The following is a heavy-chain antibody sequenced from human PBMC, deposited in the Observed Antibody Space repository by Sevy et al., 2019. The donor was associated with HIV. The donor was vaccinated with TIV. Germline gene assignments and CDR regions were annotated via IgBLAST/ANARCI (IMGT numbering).Heavy chain of an antibody. V-gene: IGHV3-21*01. D-gene: IGHD2-8*01. Sequence: GGSQRLSCAASGITFTIYTMNWVRQAPGKGLEWVSSISSSSSYIYYADSVKGRFTISRDNAKSSLYLQMNSLRAEDTAVYYCAREDSNGVCYSHWGQGTLVTVSS. CDR1: GITFTIYT. CDR2: ISSSSSYI. J-gene: IGHJ4*02. CDR3: AREDSNGVCYSH.